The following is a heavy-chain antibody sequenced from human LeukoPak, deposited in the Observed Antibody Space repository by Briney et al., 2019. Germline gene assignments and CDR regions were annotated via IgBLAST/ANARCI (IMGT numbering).Heavy chain of an antibody. D-gene: IGHD6-19*01. Sequence: PGGSLRLSCAASGFTFSSYAMSWVRQAPGKGLEWVSAISGSGGSTYYADSVKGRFTTSRDNSKNTLYLQMNSLRAEDTAVYYCAKPQIDIAVVYEFDYWGQGTLVTVSS. J-gene: IGHJ4*02. CDR2: ISGSGGST. CDR1: GFTFSSYA. V-gene: IGHV3-23*01. CDR3: AKPQIDIAVVYEFDY.